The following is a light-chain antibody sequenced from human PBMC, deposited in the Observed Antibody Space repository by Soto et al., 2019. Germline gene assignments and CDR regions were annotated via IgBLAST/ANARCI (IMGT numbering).Light chain of an antibody. CDR1: QTIMNW. V-gene: IGKV1-5*03. CDR2: EAS. CDR3: QQYHTYWWT. Sequence: IQMTQSPSTLSASVVDTVTITRRASQTIMNWVGGYQQKPGKAPKXXIDEASTLEGEGPSRFSGSGSGTEFTLTINSLQPDDSATYYCQQYHTYWWTFGQGTKVDIK. J-gene: IGKJ1*01.